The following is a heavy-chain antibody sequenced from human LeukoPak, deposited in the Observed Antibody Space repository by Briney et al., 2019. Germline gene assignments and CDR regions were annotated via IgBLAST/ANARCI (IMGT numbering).Heavy chain of an antibody. CDR3: AKDPNGDYVGAFDF. CDR2: IFASGGDT. D-gene: IGHD4-17*01. J-gene: IGHJ3*01. Sequence: GGSLRLSCAASGLTFSNYAMMWVRQAPGKGLDGVSAIFASGGDTRYADSVRGRFTISRDNSRNTLFLQMNSLTADDTAVYYCAKDPNGDYVGAFDFWGQGTMVTVSS. CDR1: GLTFSNYA. V-gene: IGHV3-23*01.